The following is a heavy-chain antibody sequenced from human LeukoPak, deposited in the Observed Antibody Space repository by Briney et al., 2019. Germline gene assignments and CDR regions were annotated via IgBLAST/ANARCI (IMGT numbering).Heavy chain of an antibody. CDR2: INHSGST. D-gene: IGHD2-2*01. V-gene: IGHV4-34*01. CDR1: GGSFSGYY. Sequence: SETLSLTCAVYGGSFSGYYWSWIRQPPGKGLKWIGEINHSGSTNYNPSLKSRVTISVDTSKNQFSLKLSSVTAADTAVYYCARSLSTSSNNDAFDIWGQGTMVTVSS. J-gene: IGHJ3*02. CDR3: ARSLSTSSNNDAFDI.